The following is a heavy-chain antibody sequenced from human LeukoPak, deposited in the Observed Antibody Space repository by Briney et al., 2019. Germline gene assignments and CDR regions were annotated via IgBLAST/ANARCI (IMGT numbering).Heavy chain of an antibody. CDR1: GFTFSSYA. V-gene: IGHV3-23*01. D-gene: IGHD4-11*01. Sequence: GGSLRLSCAASGFTFSSYAMSWVRQAPGKGLEWVSSISGGGGSTYYADSVKGRFTISRDNSKNTLYLQMNSLRAEDTALYYCAKVPCSNYYKGFHYWGQGTLVTVSS. J-gene: IGHJ4*02. CDR2: ISGGGGST. CDR3: AKVPCSNYYKGFHY.